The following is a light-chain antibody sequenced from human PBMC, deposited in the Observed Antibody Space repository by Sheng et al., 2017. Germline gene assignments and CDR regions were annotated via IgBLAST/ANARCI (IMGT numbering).Light chain of an antibody. J-gene: IGKJ5*01. V-gene: IGKV3-11*01. CDR2: DAS. CDR3: QQRSNWPIT. Sequence: EIVLTQSPAILSLSPGERATLSCRASQSVSSYLAWYQQKPDQAPRFLIYDASNRATGIPARFSGSGSGTDFTLTISSLEPEDFAVYYCQQRSNWPITFGQGTRLEIK. CDR1: QSVSSY.